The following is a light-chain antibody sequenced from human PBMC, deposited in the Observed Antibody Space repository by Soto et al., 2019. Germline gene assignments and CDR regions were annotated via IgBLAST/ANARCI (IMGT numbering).Light chain of an antibody. CDR2: DTN. J-gene: IGLJ3*02. CDR1: TGAVTSGHY. CDR3: LLSHSGARV. V-gene: IGLV7-46*01. Sequence: QAVVTQEPSLTVSPGGTVTLTCGSSTGAVTSGHYPYWFQQKPGQAPRTLIYDTNNKHSWTPARYSGSLLGDKAALTLSGAQPEDEADYYCLLSHSGARVFGGGTKLTVL.